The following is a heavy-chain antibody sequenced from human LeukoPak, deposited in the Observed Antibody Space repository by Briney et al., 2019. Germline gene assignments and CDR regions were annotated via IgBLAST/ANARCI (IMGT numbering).Heavy chain of an antibody. CDR2: IKSKTDGGTT. J-gene: IGHJ4*02. CDR3: TTDPTSHYYDSSGFDY. D-gene: IGHD3-22*01. CDR1: GFTFSNAW. Sequence: GRSLRLSCAASGFTFSNAWMSWVRQAPGKGLEWVGRIKSKTDGGTTDYAAPVKGRFTISRDDSKNTLYLQMNSLKTEDTAVYYCTTDPTSHYYDSSGFDYWGQGTLVTVSS. V-gene: IGHV3-15*01.